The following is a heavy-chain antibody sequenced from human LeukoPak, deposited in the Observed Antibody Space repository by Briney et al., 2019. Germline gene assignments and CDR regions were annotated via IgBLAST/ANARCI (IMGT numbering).Heavy chain of an antibody. CDR3: AKDLVAYDSSGYLN. V-gene: IGHV3-23*01. CDR1: GFTFSSYA. CDR2: ISGSGGST. D-gene: IGHD3-22*01. Sequence: PGGSLRLSCAASGFTFSSYAMSWVRQAPGKGLEWVSAISGSGGSTYYADSVKGRFTISRDNSKNTLYLQMNSLRAEDTAVYYCAKDLVAYDSSGYLNWGQGTLVTVSS. J-gene: IGHJ4*02.